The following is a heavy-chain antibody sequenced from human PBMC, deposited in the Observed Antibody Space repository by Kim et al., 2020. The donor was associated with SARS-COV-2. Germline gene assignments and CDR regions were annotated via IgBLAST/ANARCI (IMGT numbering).Heavy chain of an antibody. Sequence: DSVKGLFTIARDNSKNTLYLQMNSVRAEDTAMYYCARDIDDYYYDRSGLDFWGQGTLVTVSS. CDR3: ARDIDDYYYDRSGLDF. V-gene: IGHV3-30*01. J-gene: IGHJ4*02. D-gene: IGHD3-22*01.